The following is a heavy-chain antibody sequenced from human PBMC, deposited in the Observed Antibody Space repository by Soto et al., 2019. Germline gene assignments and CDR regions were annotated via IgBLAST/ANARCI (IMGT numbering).Heavy chain of an antibody. D-gene: IGHD3-16*01. Sequence: LRLSCAWIGFTRNNYWLRWVRQAPGKGLEWVSRINIDGRSTTYADSVKGRFSISRDDAKNTLFLQMNSLRAEDTAVYYCARDWRSNIWYYFASWGQ. J-gene: IGHJ1*01. CDR1: GFTRNNYW. V-gene: IGHV3-74*01. CDR2: INIDGRST. CDR3: ARDWRSNIWYYFAS.